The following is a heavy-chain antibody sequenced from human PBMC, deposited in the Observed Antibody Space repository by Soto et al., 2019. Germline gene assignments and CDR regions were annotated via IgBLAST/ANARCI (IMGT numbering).Heavy chain of an antibody. CDR1: GGSISSYY. J-gene: IGHJ1*01. V-gene: IGHV4-59*01. CDR3: ARVNYGDYARRYFQH. D-gene: IGHD4-17*01. Sequence: SETLSLTCTVSGGSISSYYWSWIRQPPGKGLEWIGYIYYSGSTNYNPSLRSRVTISVDTSKNQFSLKLSSVTAADTAVYYCARVNYGDYARRYFQHWGQGTLVTVSS. CDR2: IYYSGST.